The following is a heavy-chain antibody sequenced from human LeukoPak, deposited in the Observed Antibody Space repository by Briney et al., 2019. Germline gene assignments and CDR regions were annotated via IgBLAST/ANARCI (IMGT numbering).Heavy chain of an antibody. CDR3: ARSGLRWEPTAADY. J-gene: IGHJ4*02. CDR1: GFTVSSNF. CDR2: IWYDGSNK. D-gene: IGHD1-26*01. Sequence: PGGSLRLSCAASGFTVSSNFMTWVRQAPGKGLEWVAVIWYDGSNKYYADSVKGRFTISRDNSKNTLYLQMNSLRAEDTAVYYCARSGLRWEPTAADYWGQGTLVTASS. V-gene: IGHV3-33*08.